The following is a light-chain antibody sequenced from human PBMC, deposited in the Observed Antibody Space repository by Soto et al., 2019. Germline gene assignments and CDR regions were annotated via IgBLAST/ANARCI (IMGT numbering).Light chain of an antibody. V-gene: IGKV2-28*01. J-gene: IGKJ1*01. Sequence: DIVMTQSPLSLTVTPGEPASISCRSSQSLLHGNGYNYLDWYLQKPGQSPQLLIYLGSNRASGVPDRFRGSGSGTDFTLKSSRVEAEDVGVYYCMQALQTPPTFGQGTKVEIK. CDR3: MQALQTPPT. CDR1: QSLLHGNGYNY. CDR2: LGS.